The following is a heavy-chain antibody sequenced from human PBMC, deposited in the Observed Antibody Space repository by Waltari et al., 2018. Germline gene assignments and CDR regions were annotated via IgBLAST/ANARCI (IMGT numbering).Heavy chain of an antibody. V-gene: IGHV4-34*01. CDR2: INHGVKT. D-gene: IGHD2-15*01. CDR1: EGSFSAFF. CDR3: VRSHCIGDSCFRYFDS. J-gene: IGHJ4*02. Sequence: WGTELVEPWETLSLTCAVYEGSFSAFFWSWVRQAPGKGLEWSGEINHGVKTDYNPSLKSRLLMSVDPSKNQFSLMLSSVTAADTAVYYCVRSHCIGDSCFRYFDSWGQGTLVTVSS.